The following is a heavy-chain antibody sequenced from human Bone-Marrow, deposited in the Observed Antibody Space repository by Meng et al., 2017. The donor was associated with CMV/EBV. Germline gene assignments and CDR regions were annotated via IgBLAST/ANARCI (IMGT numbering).Heavy chain of an antibody. J-gene: IGHJ6*02. Sequence: GGSLRLSCAASGFTFSSYSMNWVRQAPGKGLEWVSSISSSSSYIYYADSVKGRFTISRDNAKNSLYLQMNSLRAEDTAVYYCAGSHSKGCSSTSCYYYYYYGMDVWGQGTTVTVSS. CDR1: GFTFSSYS. D-gene: IGHD2-2*01. CDR2: ISSSSSYI. V-gene: IGHV3-21*01. CDR3: AGSHSKGCSSTSCYYYYYYGMDV.